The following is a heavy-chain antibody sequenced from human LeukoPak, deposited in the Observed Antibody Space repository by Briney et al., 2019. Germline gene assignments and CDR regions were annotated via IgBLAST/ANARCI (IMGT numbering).Heavy chain of an antibody. CDR3: ARGIEMATIGDC. CDR1: GYTVTDYY. J-gene: IGHJ4*02. Sequence: ASVRVSYTASGYTVTDYYMHWGRQAPGQGLEWRGWMNPNSGGTNYAQRFQGRVTMTRDTSISAVYMELSRLRSDDTAVYYCARGIEMATIGDCWGQGTLVTVSS. D-gene: IGHD5-24*01. V-gene: IGHV1-2*02. CDR2: MNPNSGGT.